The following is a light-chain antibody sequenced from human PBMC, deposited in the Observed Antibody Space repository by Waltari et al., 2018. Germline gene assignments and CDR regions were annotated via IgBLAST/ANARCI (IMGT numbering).Light chain of an antibody. CDR1: GSAVGASDS. V-gene: IGLV2-14*03. Sequence: QSALTQPASGSGSPGQSITISCSGVGSAVGASDSVSWHQHHPGKAPQVIIYDVTNRPSGVSDRFSASKSANTASLTISRLQPEDEADYYCSSQTLDGLVLFGGGTRLTVL. CDR3: SSQTLDGLVL. CDR2: DVT. J-gene: IGLJ2*01.